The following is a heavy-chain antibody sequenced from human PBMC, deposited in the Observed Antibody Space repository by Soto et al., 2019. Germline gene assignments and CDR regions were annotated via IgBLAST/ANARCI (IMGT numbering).Heavy chain of an antibody. D-gene: IGHD3-10*01. J-gene: IGHJ4*02. CDR2: SSPNLGIA. Sequence: QVQLVQSGAEVKKPGSSVKVSCKASGGTFSSYTISWVRQAPGQGLEWMGRSSPNLGIANYAQKFQGRVTITADKSTRTGYMERSSLRSEDTAVYYCASDLHYYGSGSKDYWGQGTLVTVSS. V-gene: IGHV1-69*02. CDR3: ASDLHYYGSGSKDY. CDR1: GGTFSSYT.